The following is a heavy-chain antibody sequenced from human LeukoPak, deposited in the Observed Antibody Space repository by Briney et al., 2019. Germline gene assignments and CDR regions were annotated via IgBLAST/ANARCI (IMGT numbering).Heavy chain of an antibody. CDR1: GGTFSSYT. CDR3: ARGPVPAAIRGCFDY. Sequence: SVKVSCKASGGTFSSYTISWVRQAPGQGLEWMGRIIPILGIANYAQKFQGRVTITADKSTSTAYMELSSLRSEDTAVYYCARGPVPAAIRGCFDYWGQGTLVTVPS. V-gene: IGHV1-69*02. CDR2: IIPILGIA. D-gene: IGHD2-2*02. J-gene: IGHJ4*02.